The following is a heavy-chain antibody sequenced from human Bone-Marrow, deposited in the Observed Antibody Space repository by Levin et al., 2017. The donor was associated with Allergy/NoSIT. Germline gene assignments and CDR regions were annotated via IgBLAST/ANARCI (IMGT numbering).Heavy chain of an antibody. J-gene: IGHJ4*02. D-gene: IGHD3-22*01. Sequence: AGGSLRLSCAASGITFTNAWMSWVRQAPGNGLEWVGRIKNKGYGETTEYAAPVKGRFIISRDDSKNTVYLEMNSLKTEDTAVYYCATGSYDTWMGFDFWGPGTQVTVSS. CDR1: GITFTNAW. CDR3: ATGSYDTWMGFDF. V-gene: IGHV3-15*01. CDR2: IKNKGYGETT.